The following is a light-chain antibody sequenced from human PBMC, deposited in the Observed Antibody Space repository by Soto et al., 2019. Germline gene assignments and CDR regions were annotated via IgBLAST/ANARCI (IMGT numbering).Light chain of an antibody. CDR3: QSYDSSLSAPFYV. V-gene: IGLV1-40*01. CDR1: SSNIGAGYD. CDR2: GNS. J-gene: IGLJ1*01. Sequence: QSVLTQPPSVSGAPGQRVTISCTGSSSNIGAGYDVHWYQQLPGTAPKLLIYGNSNRPSGVPDRFSGSKSGTSASLAITGLQAEDEADYYCQSYDSSLSAPFYVFGTGTKLTVL.